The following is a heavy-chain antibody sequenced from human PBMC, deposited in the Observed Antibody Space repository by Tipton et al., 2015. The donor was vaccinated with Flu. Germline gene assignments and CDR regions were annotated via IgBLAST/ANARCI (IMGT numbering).Heavy chain of an antibody. CDR2: IYTSGST. CDR3: ARGRLSLPLYHYGMDV. CDR1: GGSLSSYY. V-gene: IGHV4-4*07. Sequence: TLSLTCTVSGGSLSSYYWSWIRQPAGKGLEWIGRIYTSGSTNYNLSLKRRLTISVDTSKNQFSLKLSSVTSADTAVYYCARGRLSLPLYHYGMDVWGQGTMVTVSS. J-gene: IGHJ6*02. D-gene: IGHD2-21*02.